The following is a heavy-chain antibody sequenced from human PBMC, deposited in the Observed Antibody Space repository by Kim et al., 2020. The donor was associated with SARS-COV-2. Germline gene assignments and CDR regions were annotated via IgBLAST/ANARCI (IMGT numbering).Heavy chain of an antibody. Sequence: ASVKVSCKASGYTFTSYGISWVRQAPGQGLAWMGWISAYNGNTNYAQKLQGRVTMTTDTSTSTAYMELRSLRSDDTAGYYCARERAVVVSVAASPYDYYGMDVCGPGTTVTVS. J-gene: IGHJ6*02. CDR1: GYTFTSYG. V-gene: IGHV1-18*01. D-gene: IGHD2-2*01. CDR2: ISAYNGNT. CDR3: ARERAVVVSVAASPYDYYGMDV.